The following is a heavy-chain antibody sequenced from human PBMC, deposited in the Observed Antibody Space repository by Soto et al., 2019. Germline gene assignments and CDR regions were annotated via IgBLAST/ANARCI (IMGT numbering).Heavy chain of an antibody. Sequence: GGSLRLSCAASGFTFSSYDMHWVRQATGKGLEWVSAIGTAGDTYYPGSVKGRFTISRENAKNSLYLQMNSLRAGDTAVYYCARGVVPYYNYMDVWGKGTTVTVSS. CDR3: ARGVVPYYNYMDV. D-gene: IGHD3-3*01. V-gene: IGHV3-13*01. CDR2: IGTAGDT. CDR1: GFTFSSYD. J-gene: IGHJ6*03.